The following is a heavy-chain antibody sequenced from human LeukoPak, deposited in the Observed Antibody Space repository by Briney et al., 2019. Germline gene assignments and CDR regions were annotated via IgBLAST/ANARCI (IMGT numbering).Heavy chain of an antibody. D-gene: IGHD4-17*01. CDR3: AKLNGDYVYYYYYYMDV. CDR1: GGSFSGYY. J-gene: IGHJ6*03. CDR2: ISGSGGST. V-gene: IGHV3-23*01. Sequence: ETLSLTCAVYGGSFSGYYWSWVRQAPGKGLEWVSAISGSGGSTYYADSVKGRFTISRDNSKNTLYLQMNSLRAEDTAVYYCAKLNGDYVYYYYYYMDVWGKGTTVTVSS.